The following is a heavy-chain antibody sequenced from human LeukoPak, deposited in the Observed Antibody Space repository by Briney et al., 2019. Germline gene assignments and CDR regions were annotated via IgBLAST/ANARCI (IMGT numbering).Heavy chain of an antibody. D-gene: IGHD1-26*01. CDR1: GFTFTISG. CDR3: SSGSYYAYFDY. CDR2: IKQDGSEK. J-gene: IGHJ4*02. Sequence: GGSLRLSCAASGFTFTISGMHWVRQAPGKGLEWVANIKQDGSEKYYVDSVKGRFTISRDNAKNSLYLQMNSLRAEDTAVYYCSSGSYYAYFDYWGQGTLVTVSS. V-gene: IGHV3-7*01.